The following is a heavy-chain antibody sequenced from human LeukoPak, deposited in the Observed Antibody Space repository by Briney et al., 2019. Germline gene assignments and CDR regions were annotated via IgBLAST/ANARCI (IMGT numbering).Heavy chain of an antibody. CDR3: TRETGSYHGNDY. V-gene: IGHV1-2*06. CDR1: GYTFTDYY. CDR2: INPNSGGT. D-gene: IGHD1-26*01. J-gene: IGHJ4*02. Sequence: ASVKVSCKASGYTFTDYYIHWVRQAPGQGLEWMGRINPNSGGTNYAQKFQGRVTMTRDTSISTAYMELSSLRSDDTAVYYCTRETGSYHGNDYWGQGTLVTVSS.